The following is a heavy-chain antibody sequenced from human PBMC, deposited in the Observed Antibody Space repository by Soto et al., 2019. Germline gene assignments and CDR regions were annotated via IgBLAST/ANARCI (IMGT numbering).Heavy chain of an antibody. V-gene: IGHV4-61*01. J-gene: IGHJ6*02. CDR3: TRIAVAGTDYYYYGMDV. CDR2: IYYSGST. D-gene: IGHD6-19*01. Sequence: PSETLSLTCTVSGGSVSSGSYYWSWIRQPPGKGLEWIGYIYYSGSTNYNPSLKSRVTISVDTSKNQFSLKLSSVTAADTAVYYCTRIAVAGTDYYYYGMDVWGQGNPGHRLL. CDR1: GGSVSSGSYY.